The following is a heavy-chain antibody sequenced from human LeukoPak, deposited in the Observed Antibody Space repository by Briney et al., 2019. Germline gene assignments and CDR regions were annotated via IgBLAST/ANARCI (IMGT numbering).Heavy chain of an antibody. J-gene: IGHJ5*02. Sequence: GGSLRLSCVASGLTIGSRYMNWVRQAPGKGLEWVSALYLAGNTYYADSVKGRFTISRDNSKNTLYLQMNSLRAEDTAVYYCARAPSGSYEKWFDPWGQGTLVTVSS. V-gene: IGHV3-53*01. CDR2: LYLAGNT. CDR1: GLTIGSRY. CDR3: ARAPSGSYEKWFDP. D-gene: IGHD1-26*01.